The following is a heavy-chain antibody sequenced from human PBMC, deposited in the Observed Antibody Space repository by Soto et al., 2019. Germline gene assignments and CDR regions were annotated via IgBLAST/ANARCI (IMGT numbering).Heavy chain of an antibody. CDR3: ARVGSSGWSPDY. J-gene: IGHJ4*02. CDR1: GGSISGHY. Sequence: SETLSLTCSVSGGSISGHYWTWLRQSPGKGLEWIGYIFYSGSTNYNPSLKSRVTISVDTSKNQFSLKMSSVTAADTAVYYCARVGSSGWSPDYWGRGTLVTVSS. CDR2: IFYSGST. D-gene: IGHD6-19*01. V-gene: IGHV4-59*11.